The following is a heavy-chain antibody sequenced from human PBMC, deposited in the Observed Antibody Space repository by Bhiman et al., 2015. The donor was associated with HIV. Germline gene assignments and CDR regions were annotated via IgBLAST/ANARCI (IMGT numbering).Heavy chain of an antibody. D-gene: IGHD6-13*01. Sequence: EVQLVESGGGLVKPGGSLRLSCAASGFSFRTYSMNWVRQAPGKGLEWVSSISSSSSYIYYADSVKGRFTISRDNAKNSLYLQVNSLRAEDTAVYYCAREFTGYSSSNFDYWGQGTLVTVSS. J-gene: IGHJ4*02. CDR3: AREFTGYSSSNFDY. CDR1: GFSFRTYS. V-gene: IGHV3-21*01. CDR2: ISSSSSYI.